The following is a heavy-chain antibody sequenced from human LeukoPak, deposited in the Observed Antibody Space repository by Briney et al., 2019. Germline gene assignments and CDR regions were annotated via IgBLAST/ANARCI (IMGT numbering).Heavy chain of an antibody. CDR3: ARGHSSSPNWFDP. V-gene: IGHV3-73*01. CDR2: IRSKANSYAT. Sequence: PGGSLKLSCAASGFTFSGSAMHWVRQASGKGLEWVGRIRSKANSYATAYAASVKGRFTISRDNAKNSLYLQMNSLRAEDTAVYYCARGHSSSPNWFDPWGQGTLVTVSS. D-gene: IGHD6-13*01. CDR1: GFTFSGSA. J-gene: IGHJ5*02.